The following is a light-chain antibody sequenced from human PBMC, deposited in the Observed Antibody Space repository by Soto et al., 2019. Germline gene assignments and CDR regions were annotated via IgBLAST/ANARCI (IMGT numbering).Light chain of an antibody. V-gene: IGKV3-11*01. CDR1: QSIRNF. Sequence: EIVLTQSPGTLSLSPGERATLSCRASQSIRNFLAWYQQKPGQAPRLLIYDAANRVTGMPPWFSGSGCGADVSLAISGLEPDDFAVYYCQQRYNWAWTFGQGTKVDIK. J-gene: IGKJ1*01. CDR2: DAA. CDR3: QQRYNWAWT.